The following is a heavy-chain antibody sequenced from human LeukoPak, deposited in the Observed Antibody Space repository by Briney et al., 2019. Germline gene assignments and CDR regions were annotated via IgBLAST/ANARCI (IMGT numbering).Heavy chain of an antibody. CDR3: ARQFGGSYGY. Sequence: AGRSLRLSCAVSGFTFSSYDMHWVRQAPGKGLEWVALIWYDGSNKYYADSVKGRFTISRDNAKNSLYLDMNSLGAEDSAVYYCARQFGGSYGYWGQGTLVTVSS. CDR2: IWYDGSNK. J-gene: IGHJ4*02. CDR1: GFTFSSYD. D-gene: IGHD1-26*01. V-gene: IGHV3-33*01.